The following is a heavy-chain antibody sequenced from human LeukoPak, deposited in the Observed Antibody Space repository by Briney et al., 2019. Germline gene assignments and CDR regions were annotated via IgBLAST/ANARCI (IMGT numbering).Heavy chain of an antibody. CDR3: ARENLHLLCLDP. V-gene: IGHV3-30-3*01. J-gene: IGHJ5*02. Sequence: PGRSLRLSCAASGFTFSSYAMHWVRQAPGKGLEWVAVISYDGSNKYYADSVKGRFTISRVNSKNTLYLQMNSLRAGDTAVYYCARENLHLLCLDPWGQGTLVTVSS. D-gene: IGHD3-10*01. CDR2: ISYDGSNK. CDR1: GFTFSSYA.